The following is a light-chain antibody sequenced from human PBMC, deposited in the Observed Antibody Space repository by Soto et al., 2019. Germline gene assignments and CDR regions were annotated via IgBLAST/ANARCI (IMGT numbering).Light chain of an antibody. Sequence: DIVMTQTPDALAAFMKKRASMNCKSSQGVLYNYNNKHYLAWYQQKPGQPPKLLIYCASTRESGVPDRFSGSGSGTDFTLTISSLQAADVAGYYCQQYYSTPWPFGQGTKVDI. CDR2: CAS. CDR3: QQYYSTPWP. CDR1: QGVLYNYNNKHY. V-gene: IGKV4-1*01. J-gene: IGKJ1*01.